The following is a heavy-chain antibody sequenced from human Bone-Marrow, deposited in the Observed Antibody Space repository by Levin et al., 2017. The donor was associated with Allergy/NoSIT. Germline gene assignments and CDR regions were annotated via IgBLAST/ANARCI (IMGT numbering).Heavy chain of an antibody. V-gene: IGHV3-23*01. CDR1: GFIFKNYA. CDR2: ISGSGNNT. D-gene: IGHD5-12*01. Sequence: GGSLRLSCAGSGFIFKNYAMGWIRQSPGKGLEWVSLISGSGNNTYYSDVVEGRFTISRDNSQSTLFLDMRSLRADDAALYYCVKTRYGGYYFDYWGQGSLIAVSS. CDR3: VKTRYGGYYFDY. J-gene: IGHJ4*02.